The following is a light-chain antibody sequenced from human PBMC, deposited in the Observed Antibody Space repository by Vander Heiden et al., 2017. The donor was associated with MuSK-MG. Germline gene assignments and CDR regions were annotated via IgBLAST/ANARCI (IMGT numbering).Light chain of an antibody. CDR3: QQYHDWPYT. CDR1: HSSSSN. Sequence: EIMLTQSPGTLSVSPGARATLPCRASHSSSSNLAWYQQKPGQAPRLLVYGASTRATGIPARFSDSGSGTEFTLTISSLQSEDVAVYYCQQYHDWPYTFGQGTKLEI. J-gene: IGKJ2*01. CDR2: GAS. V-gene: IGKV3-15*01.